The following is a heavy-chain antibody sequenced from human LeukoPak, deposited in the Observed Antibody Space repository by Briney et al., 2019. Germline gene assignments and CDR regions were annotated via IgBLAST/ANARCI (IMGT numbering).Heavy chain of an antibody. Sequence: PSETLSLIRTVSGLSFSTVYYRAWIRQPPGMGLEYVGILHHSGVTHYKPSLKDRITMSIDTSKSQFSLKLSSVTAADTALYYCAIDRSGYYSIDYWGQGILAAVSS. CDR3: AIDRSGYYSIDY. CDR1: GLSFSTVYY. V-gene: IGHV4-38-2*02. J-gene: IGHJ4*02. D-gene: IGHD3-22*01. CDR2: LHHSGVT.